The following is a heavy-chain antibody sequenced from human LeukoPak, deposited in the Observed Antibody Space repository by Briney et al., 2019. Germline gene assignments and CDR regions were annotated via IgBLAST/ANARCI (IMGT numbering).Heavy chain of an antibody. CDR1: GGSISSGDYY. Sequence: SQALSLTCTVSGGSISSGDYYWSWIRQPPGKGLEWIGYIYYSGSTYYNPSLKSRVTISVDTSKNQFSLKLSSVTAADTAVYYCARGAFLEWSRTSYYYYGMDVWGQGTTVTVSS. CDR2: IYYSGST. J-gene: IGHJ6*02. CDR3: ARGAFLEWSRTSYYYYGMDV. D-gene: IGHD3-3*02. V-gene: IGHV4-30-4*01.